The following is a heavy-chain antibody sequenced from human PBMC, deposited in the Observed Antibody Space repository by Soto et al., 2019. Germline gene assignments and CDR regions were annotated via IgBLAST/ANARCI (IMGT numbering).Heavy chain of an antibody. V-gene: IGHV3-30-3*01. CDR2: ISFDGSNK. CDR3: ARDPLWGTAMVLWYFDL. CDR1: GFTFSSYA. J-gene: IGHJ2*01. D-gene: IGHD5-18*01. Sequence: GGSLRLSCAASGFTFSSYAMHWVRQAPGKGLEWVAVISFDGSNKYYADSVKGRFTISRDNSKDTLYLQMNSLRAEDTAVYYCARDPLWGTAMVLWYFDLWGRGTLVTVS.